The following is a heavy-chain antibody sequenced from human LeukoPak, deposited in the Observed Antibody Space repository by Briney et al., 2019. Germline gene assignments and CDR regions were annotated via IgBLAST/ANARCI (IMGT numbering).Heavy chain of an antibody. CDR2: INHSGST. J-gene: IGHJ4*02. V-gene: IGHV4-34*01. Sequence: SETLSLTCTVAGGSISSYYWSWIRQPPGKGLEWIGEINHSGSTNYNPSLKSRVTISVDTSKNQFSLKLSSVTAADTAVYYCARQTGSGLFILPGGQGTLVTVSS. CDR3: ARQTGSGLFILP. CDR1: GGSISSYY. D-gene: IGHD3/OR15-3a*01.